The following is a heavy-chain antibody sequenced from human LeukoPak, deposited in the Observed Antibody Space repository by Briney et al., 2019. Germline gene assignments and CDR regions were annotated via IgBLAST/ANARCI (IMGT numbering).Heavy chain of an antibody. CDR2: ISAGADST. Sequence: GGSLRLSCAASTFTFSSYAMSWVRQSPGKGREWVSAISAGADSTSYADSVQGRFTISRDNSKNTLFLQMRGLRAEDTAVYFCARGAYGDYDSWGQGTLVTVSS. CDR3: ARGAYGDYDS. J-gene: IGHJ5*01. V-gene: IGHV3-23*01. D-gene: IGHD4-17*01. CDR1: TFTFSSYA.